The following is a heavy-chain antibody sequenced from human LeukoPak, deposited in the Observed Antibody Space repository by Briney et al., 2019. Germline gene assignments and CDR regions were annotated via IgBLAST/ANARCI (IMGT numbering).Heavy chain of an antibody. CDR2: ISSSSSTI. CDR3: AKDMSPVRGYFDY. CDR1: GFTFSSYS. Sequence: GGSLRLSCAASGFTFSSYSMNWVRQAPGKGLEWVSYISSSSSTIYYADSVKGRFTISRDNAKNSLYLQMNSLRAEDTALYYCAKDMSPVRGYFDYWGQGTLVTVSS. J-gene: IGHJ4*02. V-gene: IGHV3-48*04. D-gene: IGHD2-8*01.